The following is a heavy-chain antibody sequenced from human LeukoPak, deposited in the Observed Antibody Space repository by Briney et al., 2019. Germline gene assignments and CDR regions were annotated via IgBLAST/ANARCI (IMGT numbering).Heavy chain of an antibody. J-gene: IGHJ3*02. V-gene: IGHV3-15*01. Sequence: GGSLSLSCAVSEFPFTRAWMTWVRQAPGKGLEWVGRIKSKTDGGTTDYAAPVKGRFSISRDDSKNTLYLQMNSLETEDTAMYYCTTCGYDRCGAFDIWGQGTVVTVSS. CDR3: TTCGYDRCGAFDI. D-gene: IGHD5-12*01. CDR2: IKSKTDGGTT. CDR1: EFPFTRAW.